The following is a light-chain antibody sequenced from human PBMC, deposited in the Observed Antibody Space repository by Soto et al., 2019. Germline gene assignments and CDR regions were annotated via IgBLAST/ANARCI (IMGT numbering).Light chain of an antibody. CDR2: GAA. CDR1: QSVLYSPNNKDC. Sequence: DIVMTQSPDSLAVSLGERATINCKSSQSVLYSPNNKDCLAWYQQKPGQPPRLLIYGAATWESGIPDRFSGSGFGTDFTLTISSLQAEDVAVYYCQQYYSLPRTFGQGTKVEIK. J-gene: IGKJ1*01. CDR3: QQYYSLPRT. V-gene: IGKV4-1*01.